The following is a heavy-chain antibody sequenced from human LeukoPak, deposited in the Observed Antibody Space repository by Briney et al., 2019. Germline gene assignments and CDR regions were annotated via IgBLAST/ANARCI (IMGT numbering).Heavy chain of an antibody. CDR1: GFTFDDYA. V-gene: IGHV3-43D*03. CDR3: AKARNAVAGTGYYFDN. D-gene: IGHD6-19*01. CDR2: DTWDGSFT. J-gene: IGHJ4*02. Sequence: GGSLRLSCGTSGFTFDDYAMHWVRQAPGKGLEWVSLDTWDGSFTYYVDSVKGRFTISRHNSKNSLYLQMNSLRAEDTAFYYCAKARNAVAGTGYYFDNWGQGTLVTVSS.